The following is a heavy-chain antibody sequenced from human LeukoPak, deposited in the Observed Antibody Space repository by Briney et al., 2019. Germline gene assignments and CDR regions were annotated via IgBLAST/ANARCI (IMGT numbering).Heavy chain of an antibody. CDR1: GFTFGDYS. CDR2: IKSKAYGGTT. V-gene: IGHV3-49*04. CDR3: TRGEVSGYL. Sequence: GGSLRLSCTGSGFTFGDYSMTWVRQAPGKGLEWVGFIKSKAYGGTTQYAASVKGRFTISRDDSKSIAYLQMNSLQTEDTAVYYCTRGEVSGYLWGQGALVTVSS. J-gene: IGHJ5*02. D-gene: IGHD5-12*01.